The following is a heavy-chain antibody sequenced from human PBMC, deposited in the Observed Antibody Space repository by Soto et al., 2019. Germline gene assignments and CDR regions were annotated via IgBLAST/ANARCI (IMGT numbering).Heavy chain of an antibody. J-gene: IGHJ2*01. V-gene: IGHV4-61*08. CDR1: GGSISSGGYY. D-gene: IGHD6-13*01. CDR3: AIQYSSHGYFDL. Sequence: SETLSLTCTVSGGSISSGGYYWSWIRQHPGKGLEWIGYIYYSGSTNYNPSLKSRVTISVDTSKNQFSLKLSSVTAADTAVYYCAIQYSSHGYFDLWGRGTLVTVSS. CDR2: IYYSGST.